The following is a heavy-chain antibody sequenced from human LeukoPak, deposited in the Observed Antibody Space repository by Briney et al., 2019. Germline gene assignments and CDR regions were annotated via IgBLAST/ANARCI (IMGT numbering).Heavy chain of an antibody. V-gene: IGHV1-3*01. J-gene: IGHJ4*02. D-gene: IGHD1-26*01. Sequence: ASVKVSCKPSGYTFTSYAMHWVRQAPGQRLEWMGWINVGNGNTKYSQKFQGRVTITRDTPASTAYMELSSLRSDDTAVYYCARQGGGPYSGSPFDYWGQGTLVTVSS. CDR3: ARQGGGPYSGSPFDY. CDR1: GYTFTSYA. CDR2: INVGNGNT.